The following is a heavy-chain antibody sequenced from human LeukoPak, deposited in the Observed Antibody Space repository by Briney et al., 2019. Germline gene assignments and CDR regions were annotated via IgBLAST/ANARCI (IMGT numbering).Heavy chain of an antibody. J-gene: IGHJ4*02. CDR3: ARGVGIAAVGFYFDY. D-gene: IGHD6-13*01. CDR1: GVAINRSPYY. CDR2: IHYSGST. V-gene: IGHV4-39*07. Sequence: SSETLSLTCTVSGVAINRSPYYWGWIRQPPGKGLEWIGSIHYSGSTYYNPSLKSRVTISVDTSKNQFSLKLTSVTAADTAVYYCARGVGIAAVGFYFDYWGQGTLVTVSS.